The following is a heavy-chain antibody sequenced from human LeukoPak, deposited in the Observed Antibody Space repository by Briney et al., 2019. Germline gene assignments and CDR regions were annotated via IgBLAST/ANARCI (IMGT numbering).Heavy chain of an antibody. CDR3: ASLTTADAFDI. CDR2: IYDSGST. CDR1: GGSISSYY. V-gene: IGHV4-59*01. D-gene: IGHD3-22*01. J-gene: IGHJ3*02. Sequence: SETLSLTCTVSGGSISSYYWSWIRQPPGKGLEGIGYIYDSGSTHYNPPLKSRVTLSGDTSKNQFSLKVSSVTAADTAVYYCASLTTADAFDIWGQGTMVTVSS.